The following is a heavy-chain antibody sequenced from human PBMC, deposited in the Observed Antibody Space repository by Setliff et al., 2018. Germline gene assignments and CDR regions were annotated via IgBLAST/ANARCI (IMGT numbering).Heavy chain of an antibody. CDR3: ARGRIGSTWTGDY. CDR2: FDFDDDET. V-gene: IGHV1-69-2*01. J-gene: IGHJ4*02. D-gene: IGHD2-15*01. Sequence: ASVKVSCKSSGYTFSDYYMQWVRQAPGKGLEWMGRFDFDDDETIYAEKFQGRVTMSADTSSDTAYMELSSLTSDDRAIYYCARGRIGSTWTGDYWGQGTLVTVSS. CDR1: GYTFSDYY.